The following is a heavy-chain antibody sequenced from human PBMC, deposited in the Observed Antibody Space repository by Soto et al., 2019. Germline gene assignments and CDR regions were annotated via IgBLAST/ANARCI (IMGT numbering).Heavy chain of an antibody. CDR3: ARTRNLDV. CDR1: GGSLSGYY. J-gene: IGHJ6*02. Sequence: QVQLQQWGAGLLKPSETLSLTCAVYGGSLSGYYGNWSRQSHGKGLEWIGEINHSGSTNYNPSLKSRVTISIDTSKNQFSLKLSSVTAADTAVYYCARTRNLDVWGQGTTVIVSS. D-gene: IGHD1-1*01. CDR2: INHSGST. V-gene: IGHV4-34*01.